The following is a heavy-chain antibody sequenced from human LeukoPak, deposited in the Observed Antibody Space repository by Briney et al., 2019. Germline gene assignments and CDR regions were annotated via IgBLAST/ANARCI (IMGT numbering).Heavy chain of an antibody. Sequence: PGGSLRLSCAASGFTVSSNYMSWVRQAPGKGLEWVSVIYSGGSTYYADSVKGRFTISRHNSKNTLYLQMNSLRAEDTAVYYCARDRFGYCSGGSCYSGGAFDIWGQGTMVTVSS. CDR1: GFTVSSNY. J-gene: IGHJ3*02. CDR2: IYSGGST. CDR3: ARDRFGYCSGGSCYSGGAFDI. V-gene: IGHV3-53*04. D-gene: IGHD2-15*01.